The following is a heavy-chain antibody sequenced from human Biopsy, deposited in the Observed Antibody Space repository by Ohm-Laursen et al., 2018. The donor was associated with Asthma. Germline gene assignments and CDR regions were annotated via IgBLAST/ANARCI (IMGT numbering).Heavy chain of an antibody. J-gene: IGHJ4*02. CDR2: IYSGGTS. CDR1: GFTVSRDH. CDR3: AKDKGGPRIGVAGTFDH. D-gene: IGHD6-13*01. Sequence: SLRLSCAASGFTVSRDHMFWVRQAPGKGLEWVSVIYSGGTSHTADSVRGRFTISRDFSKNTVYLQMNSLTGEDTAVYYCAKDKGGPRIGVAGTFDHWGQGTLVTVSS. V-gene: IGHV3-53*01.